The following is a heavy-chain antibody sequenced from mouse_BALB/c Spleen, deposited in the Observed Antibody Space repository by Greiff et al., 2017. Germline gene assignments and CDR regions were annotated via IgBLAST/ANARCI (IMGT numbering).Heavy chain of an antibody. Sequence: QVQLKQSGPELVKPGASVRISCKASGYTFTSYYIHWVKQRPGQGLEWIGWIYPGNVNTKYNEKFKGKATLTADKSSSTAYMQLSSLTSEDSAVYFCARWRDRYAMDYWGHGTSVTVSS. CDR3: ARWRDRYAMDY. CDR2: IYPGNVNT. J-gene: IGHJ4*01. CDR1: GYTFTSYY. V-gene: IGHV1S56*01.